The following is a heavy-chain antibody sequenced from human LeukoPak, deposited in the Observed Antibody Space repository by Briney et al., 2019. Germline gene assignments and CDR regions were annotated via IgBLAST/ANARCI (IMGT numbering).Heavy chain of an antibody. V-gene: IGHV1-69*13. CDR1: GGTFSSYA. D-gene: IGHD1-7*01. CDR2: IIPIFGTA. J-gene: IGHJ5*02. Sequence: GASVKVSCKASGGTFSSYAISWVRQAPGQGLKWMGGIIPIFGTANYAQKFQGRVTITADESTSTAYMELSSLRSEDTAVYYCARGTGTTYWFDPWGQGTLVTVSS. CDR3: ARGTGTTYWFDP.